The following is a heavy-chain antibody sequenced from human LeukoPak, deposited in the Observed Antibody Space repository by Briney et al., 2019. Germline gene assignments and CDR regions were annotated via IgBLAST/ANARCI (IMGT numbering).Heavy chain of an antibody. CDR2: IYYSGST. D-gene: IGHD3-10*01. Sequence: TSETLSLTCTVSGGSTSSYYWSWIRQPPGKGLEWIGYIYYSGSTNYNPSLKSRVTISVDTSKNQFSLKLSSVTAADTAVYYCAKDPGMVRGVINTAIDYWGQGTLVTVS. CDR3: AKDPGMVRGVINTAIDY. V-gene: IGHV4-59*12. J-gene: IGHJ4*02. CDR1: GGSTSSYY.